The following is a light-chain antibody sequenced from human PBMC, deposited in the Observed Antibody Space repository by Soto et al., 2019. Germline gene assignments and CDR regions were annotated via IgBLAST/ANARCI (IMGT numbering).Light chain of an antibody. Sequence: QAVVTQEPSLTVSPGGTVTLTCASSTGAVTSGYYPNWFQQKPGQAPRALIDSTSNKHSWTPARFSGSLLGGKAALTLSGVKPEDEAEYYCLLYYGGTVVFGGGTKLTVL. CDR2: STS. CDR3: LLYYGGTVV. J-gene: IGLJ2*01. CDR1: TGAVTSGYY. V-gene: IGLV7-43*01.